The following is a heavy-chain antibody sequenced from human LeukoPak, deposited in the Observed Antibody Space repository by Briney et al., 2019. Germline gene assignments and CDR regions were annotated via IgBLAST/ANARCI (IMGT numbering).Heavy chain of an antibody. CDR1: GYTLTELS. CDR3: ATLYSGSYDY. CDR2: FDPEDGET. J-gene: IGHJ4*02. Sequence: ASVKVSCTVSGYTLTELSMRWVRQAPGKGLEWMGGFDPEDGETIYAQKFQGRVTMTEDTSTDTAYMELSSLRSEDTAVYYCATLYSGSYDYWGQGTLVTVSS. D-gene: IGHD1-26*01. V-gene: IGHV1-24*01.